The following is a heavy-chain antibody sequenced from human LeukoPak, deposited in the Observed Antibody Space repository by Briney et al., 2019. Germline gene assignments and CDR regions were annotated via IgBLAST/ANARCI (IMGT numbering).Heavy chain of an antibody. J-gene: IGHJ3*02. CDR1: GDSVSSNSAA. CDR2: TYYRSKWYN. D-gene: IGHD6-13*01. CDR3: ARAVLAAGPPDAFDI. V-gene: IGHV6-1*01. Sequence: LSQTLSLTCVISGDSVSSNSAAWNWIRQSPSRGLEWLGRTYYRSKWYNDYAVSVKSRITINPDTSKNQFSLQLNSVTPEDTAVYDCARAVLAAGPPDAFDIWGQGTMVTVSS.